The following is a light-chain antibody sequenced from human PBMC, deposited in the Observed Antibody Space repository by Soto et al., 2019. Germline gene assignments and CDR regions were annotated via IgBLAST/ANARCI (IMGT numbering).Light chain of an antibody. CDR2: GAS. V-gene: IGKV3-11*01. CDR1: QSVSNY. Sequence: EIVLTQSPATLSLSPGERATRSCRASQSVSNYLAWYQQKPGQAPRLLIYGASNRATGIPARFTGSGSGTDFTLTISSLEPEDFAVYYCQHRGEWPRTFGQGTQLEIK. J-gene: IGKJ2*01. CDR3: QHRGEWPRT.